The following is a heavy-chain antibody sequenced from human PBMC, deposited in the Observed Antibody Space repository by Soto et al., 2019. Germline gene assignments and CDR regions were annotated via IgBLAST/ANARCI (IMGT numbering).Heavy chain of an antibody. J-gene: IGHJ4*02. D-gene: IGHD4-17*01. CDR2: ISGSGGNT. V-gene: IGHV3-23*01. Sequence: EVQLLESGGGLEQPGGSLRLSCAASGFTFSSYAMSWVRQAPGKGLEWVSAISGSGGNTYYADSVKGRFTISRDNSKNTLYLQVNSLRAEDTAVYYCAKNPAPRLRIGCYFDYWGQGTQVTVSS. CDR1: GFTFSSYA. CDR3: AKNPAPRLRIGCYFDY.